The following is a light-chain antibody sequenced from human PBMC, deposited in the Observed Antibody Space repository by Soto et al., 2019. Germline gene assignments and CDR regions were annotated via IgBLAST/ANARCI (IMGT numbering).Light chain of an antibody. CDR2: SHN. Sequence: QSVVTQPPSASGTPGQRVTISCSGGSSNIGRNYVYWYQQLPGAAPKLLMYSHNIRPSGVPDRFSASTSGTSASLVISGLRSEDEADYHCATWDDDVSGVVFGGGTKVTVL. CDR1: SSNIGRNY. J-gene: IGLJ2*01. CDR3: ATWDDDVSGVV. V-gene: IGLV1-47*02.